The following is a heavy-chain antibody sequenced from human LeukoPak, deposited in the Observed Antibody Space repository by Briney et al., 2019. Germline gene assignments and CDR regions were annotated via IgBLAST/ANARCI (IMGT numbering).Heavy chain of an antibody. CDR1: GYTLTDYY. D-gene: IGHD3-22*01. J-gene: IGHJ4*02. CDR3: ARVGYYESSGYYEY. V-gene: IGHV1-2*06. CDR2: INPNSGGT. Sequence: ASVTVSCKASGYTLTDYYMHWVRQAPGQGLEWMGRINPNSGGTNYAQKFQGRVTMTRDTSINTVYMELSRLRSDDTAVYYCARVGYYESSGYYEYWGQGTLVTVSS.